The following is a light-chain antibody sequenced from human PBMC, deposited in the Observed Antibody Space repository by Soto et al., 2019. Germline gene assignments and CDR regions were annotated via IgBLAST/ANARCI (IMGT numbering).Light chain of an antibody. CDR1: QSISDN. Sequence: EIVLTQSPATLSLSPGERATLSCGASQSISDNLAWYQQRPGLAPRLLMFDAASRAPGIPDRFSGSGSGTDFTLTISRLEPEDFAVYYCQQYGGSPITFGQGTRLEIK. CDR3: QQYGGSPIT. V-gene: IGKV3D-20*01. J-gene: IGKJ5*01. CDR2: DAA.